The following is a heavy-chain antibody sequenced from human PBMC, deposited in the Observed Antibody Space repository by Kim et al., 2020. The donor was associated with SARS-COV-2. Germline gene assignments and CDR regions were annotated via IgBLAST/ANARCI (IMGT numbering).Heavy chain of an antibody. Sequence: GGSLRLSCAASGFTFSSYGMHWVRQAPGKGLEWVAVISYDGSNKYYADSVKGRFTISRDNSKNTLYLQMNSLRAEDTAVYYCAKDLGTMVRGVIGLGVNYGMDVWSQGTTVTVSS. CDR1: GFTFSSYG. J-gene: IGHJ6*02. CDR2: ISYDGSNK. D-gene: IGHD3-10*01. CDR3: AKDLGTMVRGVIGLGVNYGMDV. V-gene: IGHV3-30*18.